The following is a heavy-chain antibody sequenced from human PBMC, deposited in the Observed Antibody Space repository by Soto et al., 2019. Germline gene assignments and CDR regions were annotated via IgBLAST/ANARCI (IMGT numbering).Heavy chain of an antibody. CDR1: GFTFSSYW. J-gene: IGHJ5*02. V-gene: IGHV3-7*01. CDR2: IKQDGSEK. D-gene: IGHD3-16*01. CDR3: AREAYSTPSEGWFDP. Sequence: GGSLRLSCAASGFTFSSYWMSWVSQAPGKGLEWVANIKQDGSEKYYVDSVKGRFTISRDNAKNSLYLQMNSLRAEDTAVYYCAREAYSTPSEGWFDPWGQGTLVTVSS.